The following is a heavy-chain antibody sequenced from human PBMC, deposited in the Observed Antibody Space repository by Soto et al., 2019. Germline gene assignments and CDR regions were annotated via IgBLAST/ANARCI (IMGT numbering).Heavy chain of an antibody. CDR2: ISYDGSNK. CDR1: GFTFSSYA. D-gene: IGHD3-22*01. Sequence: QVQLVESGGGVVQPGRSLRLSCAASGFTFSSYAMHWVRQAPGKGLEWVAVISYDGSNKYYADSVKGRFTISRDNSKNTLDLQMNSLRAEDTAVYYCARGADSSGYSEFDYWGQGTLVTVSS. V-gene: IGHV3-30-3*01. CDR3: ARGADSSGYSEFDY. J-gene: IGHJ4*02.